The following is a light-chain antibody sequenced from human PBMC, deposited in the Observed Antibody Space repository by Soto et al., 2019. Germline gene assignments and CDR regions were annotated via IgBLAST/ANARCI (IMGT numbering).Light chain of an antibody. Sequence: DIQMTQSPSSLSASVGDRVTITCRASQSISSYLNWYQQKPGKATKVLIYAASSLQSGAPSRFSGSGSGTDFTLTISSLQTEDFATYYCQHSYRVGGGTKV. J-gene: IGKJ4*01. V-gene: IGKV1-39*01. CDR1: QSISSY. CDR2: AAS. CDR3: QHSYR.